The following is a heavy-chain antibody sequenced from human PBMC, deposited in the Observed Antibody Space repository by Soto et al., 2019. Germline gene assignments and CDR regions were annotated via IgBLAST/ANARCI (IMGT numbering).Heavy chain of an antibody. CDR2: MNPNSGNT. V-gene: IGHV1-8*01. D-gene: IGHD5-18*01. CDR3: AKDRGLSHGGYLDY. Sequence: QVQLVQSGAEVKKPGASVKVSCKASGYTFTSYDINWVRQATGQGLEWMGWMNPNSGNTGYAQKFQGRVTMTRNTSISTAYMELNSLGAEDTAVYYCAKDRGLSHGGYLDYWGRGAQVTISS. J-gene: IGHJ4*02. CDR1: GYTFTSYD.